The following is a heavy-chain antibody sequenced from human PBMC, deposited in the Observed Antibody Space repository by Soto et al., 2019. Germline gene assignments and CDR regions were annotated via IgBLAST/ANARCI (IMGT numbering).Heavy chain of an antibody. D-gene: IGHD3-22*01. J-gene: IGHJ4*02. Sequence: XSVKVSCKASGYTFTSYYMHWVRQAPGQGLEWMGIINPSGGSTSYAQKFQGRVTMTRDTSASTAYMELSSLRSEDTAVYYCARDKXSDRVTMIVVGNYDYWGQGTLVTVSS. CDR1: GYTFTSYY. CDR2: INPSGGST. CDR3: ARDKXSDRVTMIVVGNYDY. V-gene: IGHV1-46*01.